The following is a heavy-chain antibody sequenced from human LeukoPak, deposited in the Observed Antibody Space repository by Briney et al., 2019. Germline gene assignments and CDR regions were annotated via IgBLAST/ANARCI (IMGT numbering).Heavy chain of an antibody. CDR2: MNPNSGNT. Sequence: GASVKVSCKSSGYTFTTYDINWVRQATGQGLEWMGWMNPNSGNTGYAQKFQGRVTMTRNTSISTAYMELSSLRSEDTAVYYCARAGYSSGWYDWFDPWGQGTLVTVSS. V-gene: IGHV1-8*01. J-gene: IGHJ5*02. CDR3: ARAGYSSGWYDWFDP. D-gene: IGHD6-19*01. CDR1: GYTFTTYD.